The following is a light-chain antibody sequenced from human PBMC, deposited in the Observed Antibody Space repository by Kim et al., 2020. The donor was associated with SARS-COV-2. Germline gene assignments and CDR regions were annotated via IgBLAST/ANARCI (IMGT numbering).Light chain of an antibody. CDR1: TLQTKI. V-gene: IGLV3-10*01. CDR3: YSCDGSDDRTV. J-gene: IGLJ3*02. CDR2: EDN. Sequence: PGETARIVCAGDTLQTKIAYWYQQRPGQAPVLVIYEDNNRPSGIPERFSGSSSGKTATLTIGRVQAEDEADYFCYSCDGSDDRTVFGGGTQLTVL.